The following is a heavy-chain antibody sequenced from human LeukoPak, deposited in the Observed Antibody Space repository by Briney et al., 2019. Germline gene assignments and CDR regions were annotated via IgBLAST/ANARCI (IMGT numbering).Heavy chain of an antibody. CDR2: ISYDGSNK. CDR1: GFTFSSYG. J-gene: IGHJ4*02. V-gene: IGHV3-30*18. D-gene: IGHD2-21*02. CDR3: AKDVCGGDCYCFDY. Sequence: GGSLRLSCAASGFTFSSYGMHWVRQAPGKGLGWVAVISYDGSNKYYADSVKGRFTISRDNSKNTLYLQMNSLRAEDTAVYYCAKDVCGGDCYCFDYWGQGTLVTVSS.